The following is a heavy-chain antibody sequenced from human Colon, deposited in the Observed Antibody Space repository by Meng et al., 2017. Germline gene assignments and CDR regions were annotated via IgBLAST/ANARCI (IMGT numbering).Heavy chain of an antibody. CDR2: IYYSGST. J-gene: IGHJ4*02. CDR3: ARVRRSGDDFDY. D-gene: IGHD1-26*01. V-gene: IGHV4-31*01. Sequence: QVDLPASGPGLLKPSQTLSLPGTVSGGSISTGGYYWSWIRQLPGKGLEWIGYIYYSGSTYYNPSLRSLVSISVDTSKNQFSLRLTSVTAADTAVYYCARVRRSGDDFDYWGQGTLVTVSS. CDR1: GGSISTGGYY.